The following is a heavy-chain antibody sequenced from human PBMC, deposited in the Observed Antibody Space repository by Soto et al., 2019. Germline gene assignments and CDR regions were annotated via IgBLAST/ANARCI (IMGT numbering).Heavy chain of an antibody. V-gene: IGHV3-9*01. CDR2: ISRDGGSL. D-gene: IGHD1-1*01. CDR3: SKAQPGLLSHDL. CDR1: GFGFDDCA. Sequence: EVRLVESGGGSVQPGRSLRLTCVASGFGFDDCAMNWVRQAPGKGLEWVSGISRDGGSLGYADSVKGRFTISRDNAKNSLSLQLARLRPEDKALYDCSKAQPGLLSHDLGGQGTLFTVS. J-gene: IGHJ5*02.